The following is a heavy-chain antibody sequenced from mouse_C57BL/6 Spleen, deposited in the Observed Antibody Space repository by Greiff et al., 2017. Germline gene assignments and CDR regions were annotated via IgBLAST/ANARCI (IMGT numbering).Heavy chain of an antibody. Sequence: VQLQQSGAELVKPGASVKMSCKASGYTFTSYWITWVKQRPGQGLEWIGDIYPGSGSTNYTEKFKSKATLTVDTSSSTAYMQLSSLTSEDSAVYYCARLYSNYVFSWFAYWGQGTLVTVSA. CDR2: IYPGSGST. CDR1: GYTFTSYW. J-gene: IGHJ3*01. CDR3: ARLYSNYVFSWFAY. D-gene: IGHD2-5*01. V-gene: IGHV1-55*01.